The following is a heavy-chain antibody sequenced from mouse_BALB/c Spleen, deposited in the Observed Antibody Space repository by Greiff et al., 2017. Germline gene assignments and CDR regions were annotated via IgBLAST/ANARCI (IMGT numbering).Heavy chain of an antibody. Sequence: EVMLVESGGGLVQPGGSRKLSCAASGFTFSSFGMHWVRQAPEKGLEWVAYISSGSSTIYYADTVKGRFTISRDNPKNTLFLQMTSLRSEDTAMYYCARSEYGYDGPYFDYWGQGTTLTVSS. V-gene: IGHV5-17*02. CDR3: ARSEYGYDGPYFDY. D-gene: IGHD2-2*01. CDR1: GFTFSSFG. CDR2: ISSGSSTI. J-gene: IGHJ2*01.